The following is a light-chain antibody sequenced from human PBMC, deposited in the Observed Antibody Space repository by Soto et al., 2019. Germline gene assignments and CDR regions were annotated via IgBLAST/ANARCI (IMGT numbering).Light chain of an antibody. V-gene: IGKV3-20*01. J-gene: IGKJ1*01. CDR2: GAS. Sequence: EMVLTQSPGTLSLSPGERATHSCRASQSVSSTYLAWYQQRPGQAPRLLIYGASSRATGIPDRFSGTESGADFTLTISRLEPEDFAMYYCQQYGISPWTFGQGTKVEIK. CDR3: QQYGISPWT. CDR1: QSVSSTY.